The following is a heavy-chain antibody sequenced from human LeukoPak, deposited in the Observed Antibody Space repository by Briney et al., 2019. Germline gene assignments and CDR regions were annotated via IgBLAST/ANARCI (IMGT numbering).Heavy chain of an antibody. CDR1: GGSISSGDYY. Sequence: SQTLSPTCTVSGGSISSGDYYWSWIRQPPGKGLEWIGYIYHSGSTFYNPSLKSRVTISVDRSKNQFSLKLSSVTAADTAVYYCARGAGSGPGYSSGWYFDYWGQGTLVTVSS. D-gene: IGHD6-19*01. CDR3: ARGAGSGPGYSSGWYFDY. V-gene: IGHV4-30-2*01. CDR2: IYHSGST. J-gene: IGHJ4*02.